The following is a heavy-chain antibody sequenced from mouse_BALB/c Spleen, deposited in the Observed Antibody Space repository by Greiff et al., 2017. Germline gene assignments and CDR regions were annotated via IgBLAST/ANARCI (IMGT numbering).Heavy chain of an antibody. D-gene: IGHD1-1*01. CDR1: GFTFSSYA. J-gene: IGHJ4*01. V-gene: IGHV5-9-4*01. CDR2: ISSGGSYT. CDR3: ARDEDYGSYAMDY. Sequence: EVQVVESGGGLVKPGGSLKLSCAASGFTFSSYAMSWVRQSPEKRLEWVAEISSGGSYTYYPDTVTGRFTISRDNAKNTLYLEMSSLRSEDTAMYYCARDEDYGSYAMDYWGQGTSVTVSS.